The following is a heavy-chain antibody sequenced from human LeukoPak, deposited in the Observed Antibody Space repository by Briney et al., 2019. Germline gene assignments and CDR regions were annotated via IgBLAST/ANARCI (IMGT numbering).Heavy chain of an antibody. CDR1: GGSFSGYY. D-gene: IGHD2-15*01. Sequence: SETLSLTCAVYGGSFSGYYWSWIRQPPGKGLEWIGGINHSGSTNYNPSLKSRVTISVDTSKNQFSLKLSSVTAADTAVYYCARYCSGGSCYHRGFDYWGQGTLVTVSS. CDR3: ARYCSGGSCYHRGFDY. J-gene: IGHJ4*02. CDR2: INHSGST. V-gene: IGHV4-34*01.